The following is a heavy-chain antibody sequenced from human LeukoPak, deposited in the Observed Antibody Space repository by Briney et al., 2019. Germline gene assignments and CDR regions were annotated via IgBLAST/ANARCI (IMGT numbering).Heavy chain of an antibody. D-gene: IGHD3-22*01. Sequence: GASVKVSCKASGYTFTGYYMHWVRQAPGQGLEWMGWINPNSGGTNYAQKFQGRVTMTRDTSISTAYMELRSLRSDDTAVYYCAREPDDSSGYDDYWGQGTLVTVSS. CDR3: AREPDDSSGYDDY. V-gene: IGHV1-2*02. J-gene: IGHJ4*02. CDR1: GYTFTGYY. CDR2: INPNSGGT.